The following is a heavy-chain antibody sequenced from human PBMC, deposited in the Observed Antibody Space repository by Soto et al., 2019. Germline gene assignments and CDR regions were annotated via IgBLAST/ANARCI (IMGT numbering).Heavy chain of an antibody. V-gene: IGHV5-51*01. Sequence: PGESLKISCKGSGYSFTGYWIGWVRQMPGKGLEWMGIIYPGDSDTRYSPSFQGQVTISADKSISTAYLQWSSLKASDTAMYYCARPFVVATNTPDAFDIWGQGTMVTVSS. J-gene: IGHJ3*02. D-gene: IGHD5-12*01. CDR3: ARPFVVATNTPDAFDI. CDR1: GYSFTGYW. CDR2: IYPGDSDT.